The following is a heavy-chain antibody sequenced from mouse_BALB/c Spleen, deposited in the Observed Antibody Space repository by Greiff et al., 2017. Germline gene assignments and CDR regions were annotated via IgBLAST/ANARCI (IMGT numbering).Heavy chain of an antibody. V-gene: IGHV5-6*01. J-gene: IGHJ1*01. CDR2: ISSGGSYT. CDR3: ARHPYFSYWYFDV. CDR1: GFTFSSYG. Sequence: VQLKQSGGDLVKPGGSLKLSCAASGFTFSSYGMSWVRQTPDKRLEWVATISSGGSYTYYPDSVKGRFTISRDNAKNTLYLQMSSLKSEDTAMYYCARHPYFSYWYFDVWGAGTTVTVSS.